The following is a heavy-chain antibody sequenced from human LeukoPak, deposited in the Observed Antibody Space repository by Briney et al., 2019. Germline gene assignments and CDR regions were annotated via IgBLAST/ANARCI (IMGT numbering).Heavy chain of an antibody. J-gene: IGHJ5*02. CDR2: IYYSGST. V-gene: IGHV4-59*01. CDR1: GGSISSYY. D-gene: IGHD2-2*01. CDR3: ARELQYPRNWFDP. Sequence: SETLSLTCTVSGGSISSYYWSWIRQPPGKGLEWIGYIYYSGSTNYNPSLKSQVTISVDTSKNQFSLKLSSVTAADTAVYYCARELQYPRNWFDPWGQGTLVTVSS.